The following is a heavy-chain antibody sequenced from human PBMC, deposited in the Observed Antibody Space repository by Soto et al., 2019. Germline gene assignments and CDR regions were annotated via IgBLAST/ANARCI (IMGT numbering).Heavy chain of an antibody. D-gene: IGHD2-15*01. CDR1: GYTFTRYT. CDR3: ARGIATGQLDP. CDR2: INPDNGNT. J-gene: IGHJ5*02. V-gene: IGHV1-3*01. Sequence: EASVKVCCKASGYTFTRYTMNWVRQAPGQRLEWIGWINPDNGNTKSSQKFQERVIITRDTSASTAYMDLSSLRSEDTAVYYCARGIATGQLDPWGQGTLVTV.